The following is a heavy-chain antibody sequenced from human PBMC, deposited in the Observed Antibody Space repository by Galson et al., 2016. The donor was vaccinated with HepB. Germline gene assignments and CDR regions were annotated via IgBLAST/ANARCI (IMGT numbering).Heavy chain of an antibody. D-gene: IGHD2-8*01. Sequence: SETLSLTCGVYGGSFSRKHWNWIRQSPGKGLEWIGEIDESGTTNYNPSLESRVTLFVDTSQKQFSLEVRSVTAADTAVYYCASRPMVYSFYYYSGLDVWGQGLTVTVSS. CDR2: IDESGTT. CDR1: GGSFSRKH. V-gene: IGHV4-34*01. J-gene: IGHJ6*02. CDR3: ASRPMVYSFYYYSGLDV.